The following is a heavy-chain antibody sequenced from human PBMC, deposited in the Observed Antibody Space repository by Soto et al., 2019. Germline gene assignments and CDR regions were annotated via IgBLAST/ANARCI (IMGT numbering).Heavy chain of an antibody. Sequence: PSETLSLTCTVSNGSVSSGTYSWSWVRQPPGKGLEWIGYIYYSGTTYYTPSLKSRLTMSMDRANDHFSLNLTSVTAADTSVSLGARAHFFSGMEEWGQGITVTVSS. J-gene: IGHJ6*02. V-gene: IGHV4-30-2*01. CDR1: NGSVSSGTYS. CDR2: IYYSGTT. CDR3: ARAHFFSGMEE.